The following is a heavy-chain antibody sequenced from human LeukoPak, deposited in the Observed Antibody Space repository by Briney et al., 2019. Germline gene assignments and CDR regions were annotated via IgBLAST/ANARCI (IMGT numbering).Heavy chain of an antibody. J-gene: IGHJ4*02. Sequence: ASVKVSCKASGYTFTSYAMHWVRQAPGQRLEWMGWINAGNGNTKYSQKFQGRVTITRDTSASTAYMELSSLRSEDTAVYCCARVRWSVGALDYWGQGTLVTVSS. CDR3: ARVRWSVGALDY. V-gene: IGHV1-3*01. CDR2: INAGNGNT. D-gene: IGHD4-23*01. CDR1: GYTFTSYA.